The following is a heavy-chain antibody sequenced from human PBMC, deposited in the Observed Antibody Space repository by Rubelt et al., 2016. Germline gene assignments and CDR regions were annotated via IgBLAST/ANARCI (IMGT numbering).Heavy chain of an antibody. Sequence: QVVENGGGLTQPGGSLRLSCAASGFTFSNFWMSWVRQAPGKGLEWVGRIKSKNDGGTTDYAAPGKGRFTISRDDSKKTLYLQMNSLKTEDTAVYYCTKHAYEDMIAYWGQGTLVTVSA. CDR2: IKSKNDGGTT. V-gene: IGHV3-15*01. D-gene: IGHD5-12*01. J-gene: IGHJ4*02. CDR3: TKHAYEDMIAY. CDR1: GFTFSNFW.